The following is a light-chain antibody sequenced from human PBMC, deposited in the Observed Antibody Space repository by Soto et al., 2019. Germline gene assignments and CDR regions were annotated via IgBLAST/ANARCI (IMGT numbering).Light chain of an antibody. CDR3: QQYNNWPPQVT. V-gene: IGKV3-15*01. CDR1: QSVRIN. J-gene: IGKJ4*01. Sequence: EIVMTQSPATLSVSPGERATLSCRASQSVRINLAWYQQKPGQAPRLLIYGASTRATGIPARFSGSGSGTEFTLTISSLQSEDFAVYYCQQYNNWPPQVTFGGGTKVEIK. CDR2: GAS.